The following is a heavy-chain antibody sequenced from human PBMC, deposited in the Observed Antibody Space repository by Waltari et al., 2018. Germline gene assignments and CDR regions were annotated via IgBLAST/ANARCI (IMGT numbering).Heavy chain of an antibody. D-gene: IGHD5-12*01. CDR2: ISSSTTT. J-gene: IGHJ3*02. CDR3: ARGRDGYIQDVFDI. CDR1: GFTFSTYN. V-gene: IGHV3-48*01. Sequence: EVQLVESGGGLVQPGESLRLSCAASGFTFSTYNMNWVRQDPGKGLEWVSYISSSTTTYYADYVKGRFTISRDNAKNSLYLQMNSLRAEDTALYYCARGRDGYIQDVFDIWGQGTMVSVSS.